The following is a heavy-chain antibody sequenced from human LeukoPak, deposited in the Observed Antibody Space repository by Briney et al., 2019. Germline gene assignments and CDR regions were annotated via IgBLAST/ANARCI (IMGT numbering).Heavy chain of an antibody. D-gene: IGHD2-21*01. CDR1: GFTFSSYA. J-gene: IGHJ4*02. CDR3: ARDRGREKIIDY. Sequence: GGSLRLSCAASGFTFSSYAMHWVRQAPGKGLEWVAVISYDGSNKYYADSVKGRFTISRDNSKNTLYLQMNSLRAEDTAVYYCARDRGREKIIDYWGQGTLVTVSS. V-gene: IGHV3-30*04. CDR2: ISYDGSNK.